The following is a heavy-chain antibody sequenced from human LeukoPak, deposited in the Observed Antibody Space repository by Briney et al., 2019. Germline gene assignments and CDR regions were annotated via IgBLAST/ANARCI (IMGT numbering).Heavy chain of an antibody. D-gene: IGHD1-26*01. Sequence: PGGSLRLSCAASGFTFSSYGMHWVRQAPGKGLEWVAFIRYDGSNKYYADSVKGRFTISRDNSKNTLYLQMNSLRAEDTAVYYCAGQEVVGATDAFDIWGQGTMVTVSS. CDR3: AGQEVVGATDAFDI. J-gene: IGHJ3*02. CDR1: GFTFSSYG. CDR2: IRYDGSNK. V-gene: IGHV3-30*02.